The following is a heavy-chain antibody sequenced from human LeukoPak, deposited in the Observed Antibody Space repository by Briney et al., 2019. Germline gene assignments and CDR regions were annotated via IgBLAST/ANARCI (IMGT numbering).Heavy chain of an antibody. CDR3: ATLSSGYYYGPFDY. J-gene: IGHJ4*02. V-gene: IGHV3-53*01. Sequence: PGGSLRLSCAASGFTVSSNYMSWVRLAPGKGLEWVSLYSGGSTYYADSVKGRFTISRDNSKNTLYLQMNSLRVEDTAVYYCATLSSGYYYGPFDYWGQGTLVTVSS. D-gene: IGHD3-22*01. CDR1: GFTVSSNY. CDR2: YSGGST.